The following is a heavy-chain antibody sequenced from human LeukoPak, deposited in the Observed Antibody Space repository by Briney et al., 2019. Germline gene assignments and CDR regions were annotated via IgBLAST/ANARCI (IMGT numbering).Heavy chain of an antibody. D-gene: IGHD2-2*01. CDR3: ARVIDIVVVPAAMGY. V-gene: IGHV1-18*01. J-gene: IGHJ4*02. Sequence: ASVKVSCKASGYTLTSYGISWVRQAPGQGLEWMGWISAYNGNTNYAQKLQGRVTMTTDTSTSTAYMELRSLRSDDTAVYYCARVIDIVVVPAAMGYWGQGTLVTVSS. CDR2: ISAYNGNT. CDR1: GYTLTSYG.